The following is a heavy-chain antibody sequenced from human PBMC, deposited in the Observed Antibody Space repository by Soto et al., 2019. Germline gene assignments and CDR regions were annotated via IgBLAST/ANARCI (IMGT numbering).Heavy chain of an antibody. CDR2: ISSSSSTI. CDR1: GFTFSSYS. Sequence: EVQLVESGGGLVQPGGSLRLSCAASGFTFSSYSMNWVRLAPGKGLEWVSYISSSSSTIYYADSVKGRFTISRDNAKNSLYLQMNSLRAEDTAVYYCARVPCSSTSCYYWFDPWGQGTLVTVSS. V-gene: IGHV3-48*01. D-gene: IGHD2-2*01. CDR3: ARVPCSSTSCYYWFDP. J-gene: IGHJ5*02.